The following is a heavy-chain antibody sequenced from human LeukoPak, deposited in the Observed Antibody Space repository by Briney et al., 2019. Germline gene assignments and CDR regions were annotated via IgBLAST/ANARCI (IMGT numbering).Heavy chain of an antibody. Sequence: PGGSLRLSCAASGFTFNNYNMNWVRQAPGKGLEWISHISNFGDIIHYADSVEGRFTISRDNDKNSIYLQMNSLRAEDTAVYYCAKDATPALGTVYMDVWGKGTTVTISS. CDR3: AKDATPALGTVYMDV. J-gene: IGHJ6*03. CDR1: GFTFNNYN. D-gene: IGHD6-13*01. CDR2: ISNFGDII. V-gene: IGHV3-48*03.